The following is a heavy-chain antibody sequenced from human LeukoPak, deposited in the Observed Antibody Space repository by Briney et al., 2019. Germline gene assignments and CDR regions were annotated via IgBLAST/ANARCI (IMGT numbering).Heavy chain of an antibody. CDR2: IYYSGST. CDR3: AHLAKIAVAGTYFDY. D-gene: IGHD6-13*01. CDR1: GGSISSRSFY. Sequence: PSETLSLTCTVSGGSISSRSFYWGWIRQPPGKGLEWIGSIYYSGSTYYNPSLKSRLSMSVDTSKNQFSLNLNSVTAADTAVYYSAHLAKIAVAGTYFDYWGLGALVTVSS. J-gene: IGHJ4*02. V-gene: IGHV4-39*01.